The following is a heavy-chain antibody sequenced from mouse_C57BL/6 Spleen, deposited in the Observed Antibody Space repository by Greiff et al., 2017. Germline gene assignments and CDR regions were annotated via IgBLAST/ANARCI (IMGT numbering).Heavy chain of an antibody. CDR2: INPSSGYT. Sequence: QVQLQQSGAELAKPGASVKLSCKASGYTFTSYWMHWVKPRPGQGLEWIGYINPSSGYTKYNQKFKDKVTLTADKSSSTTYMQLSSRTYEDAAVYYWARRSSTVVDTGYFDYRGQGTTLTVSS. CDR1: GYTFTSYW. CDR3: ARRSSTVVDTGYFDY. V-gene: IGHV1-7*01. J-gene: IGHJ2*01. D-gene: IGHD1-1*01.